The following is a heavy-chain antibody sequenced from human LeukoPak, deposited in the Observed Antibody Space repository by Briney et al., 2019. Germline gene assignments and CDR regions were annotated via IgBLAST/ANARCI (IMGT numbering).Heavy chain of an antibody. Sequence: AASVKVSCKASGYTFTSYYMHWVRQAPGQGLEWMGWINPNSGGTNYAQKFQGRVTMTRDTSISTAYMELSRLRSDDTAVYYCARPYGYYDSSGYLDYWGQGTLVTVSS. D-gene: IGHD3-22*01. CDR1: GYTFTSYY. CDR2: INPNSGGT. V-gene: IGHV1-2*02. J-gene: IGHJ4*02. CDR3: ARPYGYYDSSGYLDY.